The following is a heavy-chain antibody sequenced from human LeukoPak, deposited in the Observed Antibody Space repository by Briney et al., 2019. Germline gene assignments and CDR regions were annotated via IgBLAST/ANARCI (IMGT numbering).Heavy chain of an antibody. D-gene: IGHD6-19*01. V-gene: IGHV3-33*06. J-gene: IGHJ5*02. Sequence: GGSLRLSCAASGFTFSSYWMSWVRQAPGKGLEWVAIIWYDGSNKYYADSVKGRFTISRDNSKNTLYLQMNSLRTEDTAVYYCAKEAAVAGVGYNWFDPWGQGTLVTVSS. CDR1: GFTFSSYW. CDR2: IWYDGSNK. CDR3: AKEAAVAGVGYNWFDP.